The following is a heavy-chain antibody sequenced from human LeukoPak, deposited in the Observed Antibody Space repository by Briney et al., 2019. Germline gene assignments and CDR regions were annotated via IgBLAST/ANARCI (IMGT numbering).Heavy chain of an antibody. CDR2: ISTSSSHI. J-gene: IGHJ4*02. D-gene: IGHD5-12*01. CDR3: ARVTRGGYDGYFDY. Sequence: PGGSLRLSCAASGFTFSSYSMNWVRQAPGKGLEWVSFISTSSSHIYYADSLKGRFTISRDNAKKSLYLQINSLRAEDTAVYYCARVTRGGYDGYFDYWGQGTLVTVSS. V-gene: IGHV3-21*01. CDR1: GFTFSSYS.